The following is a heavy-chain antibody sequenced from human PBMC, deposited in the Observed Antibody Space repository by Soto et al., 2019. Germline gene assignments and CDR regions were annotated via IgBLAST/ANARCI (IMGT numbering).Heavy chain of an antibody. J-gene: IGHJ6*03. Sequence: GESLKISCAASGFTFSTYGMSWVRQAPGKGLEWVSSIVAGGDNTYYQDSVKGRFTVSRDNSKNTLYLQMNSLRAEDTAVYYCAKRRPTGNSDYYYYMDVWGKGTTVTVSS. CDR2: IVAGGDNT. D-gene: IGHD4-4*01. CDR1: GFTFSTYG. CDR3: AKRRPTGNSDYYYYMDV. V-gene: IGHV3-23*01.